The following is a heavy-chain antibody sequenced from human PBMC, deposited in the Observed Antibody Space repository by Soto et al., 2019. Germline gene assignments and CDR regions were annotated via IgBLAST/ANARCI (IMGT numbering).Heavy chain of an antibody. Sequence: GPVKVSCKASGYTCINYAMHWVRQAPGQRLEWMGWINAGNGDTKYSQKFQGRVTITRDTSASTTYMQLSSLRSQDTAVYYCARDPYYDFRSGSNCFDPWGQRTLVPVSP. CDR1: GYTCINYA. D-gene: IGHD3-3*01. J-gene: IGHJ5*02. CDR2: INAGNGDT. V-gene: IGHV1-3*01. CDR3: ARDPYYDFRSGSNCFDP.